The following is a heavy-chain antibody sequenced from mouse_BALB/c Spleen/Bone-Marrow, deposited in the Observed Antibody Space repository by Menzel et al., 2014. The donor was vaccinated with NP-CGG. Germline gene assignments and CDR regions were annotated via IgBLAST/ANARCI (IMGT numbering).Heavy chain of an antibody. J-gene: IGHJ3*01. CDR1: GFTFSNYG. D-gene: IGHD2-4*01. CDR3: ARGYDYSSWFAY. V-gene: IGHV5-6-3*01. CDR2: VNVNGDRT. Sequence: EVKLMESGGGLVQPGGSLKLSCAASGFTFSNYGMSWVRQTPDKRLEMIATVNVNGDRTYHPDSVKGRFTISRDNAKNTLSLQMSSLKSEGTAMYYCARGYDYSSWFAYWGQGTLVTVSA.